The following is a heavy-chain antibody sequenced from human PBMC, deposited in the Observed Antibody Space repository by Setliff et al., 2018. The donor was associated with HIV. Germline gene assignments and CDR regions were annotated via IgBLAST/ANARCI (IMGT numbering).Heavy chain of an antibody. V-gene: IGHV1-2*04. CDR2: INPKSDGT. D-gene: IGHD3-22*01. CDR3: ARGMDYYDTSGYYQYYFAY. CDR1: GYSFTDYY. Sequence: GASVKVSCKASGYSFTDYYIHWVRQAPGQGLEWMGWINPKSDGTNYAKTFQGWITMTRDTSISTAYMELSRLRSDDTAVYYCARGMDYYDTSGYYQYYFAYWGQGTLVTVSS. J-gene: IGHJ4*02.